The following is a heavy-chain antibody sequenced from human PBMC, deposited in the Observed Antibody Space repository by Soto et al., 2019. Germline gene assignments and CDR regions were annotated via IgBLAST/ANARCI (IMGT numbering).Heavy chain of an antibody. V-gene: IGHV3-23*01. D-gene: IGHD3-22*01. CDR2: ISGSGGST. J-gene: IGHJ4*02. Sequence: GGSLRLSCAASGFTFSSYAMSWVRQAPGKGLEWVSAISGSGGSTYYADSVKGRFTISRDNSKNTLYLQMNSLRAEDTAVYYCATGRLAYYYDSSGYSIDYWGQGTLVTVSS. CDR3: ATGRLAYYYDSSGYSIDY. CDR1: GFTFSSYA.